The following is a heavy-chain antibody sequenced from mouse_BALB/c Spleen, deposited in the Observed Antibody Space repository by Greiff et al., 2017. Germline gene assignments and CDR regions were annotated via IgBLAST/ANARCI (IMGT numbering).Heavy chain of an antibody. CDR1: GFTFSSFG. Sequence: EVKVVESGGGLVQPGGSRKLSCAASGFTFSSFGMHWVRQAPEKGLEWVAYISSGSSTIYYADTVKGRFTISRDNPKNTLFLQMTSLRSEDTAMYYCARIIYYGKAYYYAMDYWGQGTSVTVSS. J-gene: IGHJ4*01. CDR2: ISSGSSTI. D-gene: IGHD2-1*01. V-gene: IGHV5-17*02. CDR3: ARIIYYGKAYYYAMDY.